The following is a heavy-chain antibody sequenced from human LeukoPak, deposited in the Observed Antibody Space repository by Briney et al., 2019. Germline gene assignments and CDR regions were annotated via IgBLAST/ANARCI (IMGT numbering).Heavy chain of an antibody. CDR3: ARGGFSHGFDL. CDR2: VDNDGSGS. Sequence: HPGGSLRLSCAASGFTFSSNYVHWVRQAPGKGLVWVSRVDNDGSGSIYADSVKGRFTTSRDNAKNTVFLQMNSLRVEDTAVYYCARGGFSHGFDLWGQGTRVTVSS. J-gene: IGHJ4*02. D-gene: IGHD2/OR15-2a*01. CDR1: GFTFSSNY. V-gene: IGHV3-74*01.